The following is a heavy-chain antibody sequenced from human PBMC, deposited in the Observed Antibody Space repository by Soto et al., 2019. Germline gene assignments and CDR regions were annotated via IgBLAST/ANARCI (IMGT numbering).Heavy chain of an antibody. Sequence: SHTLSLPCAISGYSVSSNSAALNFINQSPSRGLEWLGRTYYRSKWYNDCAVSVKSRITINPDTSKNQFSLQLNSVTPEDTAVYYCARGFTVAGTLSLDYWGQGTLVTVSS. D-gene: IGHD6-19*01. CDR3: ARGFTVAGTLSLDY. CDR1: GYSVSSNSAA. CDR2: TYYRSKWYN. V-gene: IGHV6-1*01. J-gene: IGHJ4*02.